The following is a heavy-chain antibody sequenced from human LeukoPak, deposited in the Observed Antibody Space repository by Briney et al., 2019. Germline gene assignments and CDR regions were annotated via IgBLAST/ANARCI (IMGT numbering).Heavy chain of an antibody. J-gene: IGHJ4*02. CDR1: GGSISSDTYY. Sequence: SETLSLTCTASGGSISSDTYYWGWIRQPQGKGLEWIGSVYYSGSTYYNPSLKSRVTISVDTSKNQLSLKVTSVTAADTAVYYCARHPRDGATTYFDYWGQGTLVTVSS. CDR3: ARHPRDGATTYFDY. V-gene: IGHV4-39*01. D-gene: IGHD5-24*01. CDR2: VYYSGST.